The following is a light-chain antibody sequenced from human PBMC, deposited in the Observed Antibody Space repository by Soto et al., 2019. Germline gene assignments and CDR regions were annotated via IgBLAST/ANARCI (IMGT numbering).Light chain of an antibody. CDR1: SGSIASNH. CDR2: KND. V-gene: IGLV6-57*04. Sequence: NFMLTQLHSVSESPGKTVTISCTRSSGSIASNHVQWYQQRPGSAPTTVIYKNDQRPSGVPDRFSGSIDSSSNSASLTISGLKTEDEADYYCQSYDGNSVVFGGGTKLTVL. J-gene: IGLJ2*01. CDR3: QSYDGNSVV.